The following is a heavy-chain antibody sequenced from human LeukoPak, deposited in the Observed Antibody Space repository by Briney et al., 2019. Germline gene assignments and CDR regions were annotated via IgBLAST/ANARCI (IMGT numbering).Heavy chain of an antibody. Sequence: ASETLSLTCTVSGGSISSGGYYWSWIRQHPGKGLEWIGYIYYSGSTYYNPSLKSRVTISVDTSKNQFSLKLSSVTAADTAVYYCARDRLEPSGYYYMDVWGKGTTVTVSS. CDR1: GGSISSGGYY. CDR2: IYYSGST. CDR3: ARDRLEPSGYYYMDV. D-gene: IGHD1-1*01. V-gene: IGHV4-31*03. J-gene: IGHJ6*03.